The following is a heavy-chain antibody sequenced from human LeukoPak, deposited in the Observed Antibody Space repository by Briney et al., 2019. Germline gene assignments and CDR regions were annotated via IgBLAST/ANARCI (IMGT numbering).Heavy chain of an antibody. V-gene: IGHV1-8*03. CDR2: MNPNSGNT. D-gene: IGHD4-17*01. Sequence: ASVKVSCKASGYTFTSYDINWVRQATGQGLEWMGWMNPNSGNTGYAQKFQGRVTITRNTSISTAYMELSSLRSEDTAVYYCARGDDYGDYGRSAFDIWGQGTMVTVSS. CDR3: ARGDDYGDYGRSAFDI. CDR1: GYTFTSYD. J-gene: IGHJ3*02.